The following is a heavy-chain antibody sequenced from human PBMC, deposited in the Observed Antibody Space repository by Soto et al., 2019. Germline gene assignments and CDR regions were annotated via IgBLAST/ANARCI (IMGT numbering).Heavy chain of an antibody. J-gene: IGHJ6*02. D-gene: IGHD6-13*01. V-gene: IGHV3-33*01. CDR1: GFSFSSYG. CDR3: ARGSIVAADYGMDV. CDR2: IWHDGSKK. Sequence: QVRLVESGGGVVQPGRSLRLSCAASGFSFSSYGMHWVRQAPGKGLEWVAVIWHDGSKKYYADSVKGRLIISRDNSKNTLYVQINSMRAEDRGVYFCARGSIVAADYGMDVWGQGPTVT.